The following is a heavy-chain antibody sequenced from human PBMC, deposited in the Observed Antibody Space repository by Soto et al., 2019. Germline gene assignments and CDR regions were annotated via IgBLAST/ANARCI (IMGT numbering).Heavy chain of an antibody. CDR3: ASLSRIATSPFDI. CDR1: GYTFTSYD. Sequence: ASVKVSCKASGYTFTSYDINWVRQATGQGLEWMGWMNPNSGNTGYAQKFQGRVTMTRNTSISTAYMELSSLRSEDTAVYYCASLSRIATSPFDIWGQGTIVTVSS. V-gene: IGHV1-8*01. J-gene: IGHJ3*02. D-gene: IGHD6-13*01. CDR2: MNPNSGNT.